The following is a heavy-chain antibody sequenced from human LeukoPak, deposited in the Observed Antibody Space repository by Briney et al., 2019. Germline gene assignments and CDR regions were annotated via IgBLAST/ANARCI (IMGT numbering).Heavy chain of an antibody. CDR1: GGSISSGGYS. V-gene: IGHV4-30-2*01. J-gene: IGHJ3*02. CDR2: TYHSGST. D-gene: IGHD4-17*01. Sequence: PSETLSLTCAVSGGSISSGGYSWSWIRQPPGKGLEWIGYTYHSGSTYYNPSLKSRVTISVDRSKNQFSLKLSSVTAADTAVYYCAREEYGATTRHGAFDIWGQGTMVTVPS. CDR3: AREEYGATTRHGAFDI.